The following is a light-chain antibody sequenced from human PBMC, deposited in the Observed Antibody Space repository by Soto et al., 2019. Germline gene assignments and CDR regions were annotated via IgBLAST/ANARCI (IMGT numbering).Light chain of an antibody. CDR2: SAS. Sequence: DIQLTQSPSFLSASVGDRVTITCRASQAISSYLAWYQQKPGKVPKLLIYSASTLQSGVPARFSGSGSGTEFTLTISSLQPEDFATYYCQQLNSYSFAFGPGTKVDIK. CDR3: QQLNSYSFA. J-gene: IGKJ3*01. CDR1: QAISSY. V-gene: IGKV1-9*01.